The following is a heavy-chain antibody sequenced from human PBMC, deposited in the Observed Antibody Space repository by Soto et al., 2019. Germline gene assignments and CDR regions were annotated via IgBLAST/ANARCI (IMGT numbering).Heavy chain of an antibody. V-gene: IGHV3-30-3*01. D-gene: IGHD1-26*01. Sequence: QVQLVESGGGVVQPGRSLRLSCAASGFTFSSYAMHWVRQAPGKGLEWVAVISYDGSNKYYAVSVKGRFTISRDNSKNTLYLQMNSLRAEDTAVYYCARDLSKWELLSPGYWGQGTLVTVSS. CDR2: ISYDGSNK. J-gene: IGHJ4*02. CDR1: GFTFSSYA. CDR3: ARDLSKWELLSPGY.